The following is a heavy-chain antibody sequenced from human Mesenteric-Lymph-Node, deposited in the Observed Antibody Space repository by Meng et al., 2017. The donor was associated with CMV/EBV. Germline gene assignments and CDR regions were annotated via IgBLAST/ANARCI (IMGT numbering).Heavy chain of an antibody. Sequence: GGSLRLSCEASGFRFNEYGMSWVRQAPGKGLEWVSGINWNGGSTGYADSVKGRFTISRDNAKNSLYLQMNSLRAEDTAVYYCAREGAFRYGSGSYSYFFDYWGQGTLVTVSS. CDR2: INWNGGST. V-gene: IGHV3-20*04. CDR3: AREGAFRYGSGSYSYFFDY. D-gene: IGHD3-10*01. J-gene: IGHJ4*02. CDR1: GFRFNEYG.